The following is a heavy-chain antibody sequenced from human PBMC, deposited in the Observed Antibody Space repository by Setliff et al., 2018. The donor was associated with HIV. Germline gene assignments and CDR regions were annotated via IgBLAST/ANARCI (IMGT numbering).Heavy chain of an antibody. CDR2: TYHTGTP. Sequence: PSETLSLTCSVSGYSLSSGYYWGWVRQPPGKGPEFIGSTYHTGTPYYNPSLKSRVAISVDTSNNQFFLSLTSVTAADTAVYYCAGNPPRFHYISTDSSPVNSWYFDLWGRGTLVTVSS. CDR3: AGNPPRFHYISTDSSPVNSWYFDL. J-gene: IGHJ2*01. D-gene: IGHD2-8*02. CDR1: GYSLSSGYY. V-gene: IGHV4-38-2*02.